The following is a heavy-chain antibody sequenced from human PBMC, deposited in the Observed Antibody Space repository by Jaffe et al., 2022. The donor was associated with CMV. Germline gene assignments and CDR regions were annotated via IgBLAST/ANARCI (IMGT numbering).Heavy chain of an antibody. CDR3: ATDRGGYIWGSNPFPPY. J-gene: IGHJ4*02. CDR2: IKQDGSQK. Sequence: EVQLVESGGGLVQPGGSLRLSCAASGFTFSNYWMNWVRQAPGKGLEWVANIKQDGSQKYYVDSVKGRFTISRDNAMNSVFLQMNSLRAEDTAVYFCATDRGGYIWGSNPFPPYWGQGTLVTVSS. D-gene: IGHD3-16*01. CDR1: GFTFSNYW. V-gene: IGHV3-7*03.